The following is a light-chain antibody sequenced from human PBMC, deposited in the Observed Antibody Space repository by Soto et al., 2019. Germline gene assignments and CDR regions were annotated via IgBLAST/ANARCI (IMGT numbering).Light chain of an antibody. CDR3: QQRSNWPG. J-gene: IGKJ4*01. V-gene: IGKV3-11*01. Sequence: EIVLTQSPATLSLSPGARATLSCRASQSVSSYLAWYQQKPGQAPRLLIYDASNRTTGIPARFSGSGSGTAFTLTISSLAPEDFAVYYCQQRSNWPGFGGGTKVEIK. CDR2: DAS. CDR1: QSVSSY.